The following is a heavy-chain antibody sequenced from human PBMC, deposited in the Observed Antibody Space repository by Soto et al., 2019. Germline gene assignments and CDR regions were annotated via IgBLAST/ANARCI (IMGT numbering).Heavy chain of an antibody. CDR2: IYYSGST. D-gene: IGHD4-17*01. V-gene: IGHV4-59*01. Sequence: SETLSLTCTVSGGSISCYYWSWIRQPPGKGLEWIGYIYYSGSTNYNPSLKSRVTISVDTSKNQFSLKLSSVTAADTAVYYCARVGSFYDYGDTSFDYWGQGTLVTGSS. CDR1: GGSISCYY. CDR3: ARVGSFYDYGDTSFDY. J-gene: IGHJ4*02.